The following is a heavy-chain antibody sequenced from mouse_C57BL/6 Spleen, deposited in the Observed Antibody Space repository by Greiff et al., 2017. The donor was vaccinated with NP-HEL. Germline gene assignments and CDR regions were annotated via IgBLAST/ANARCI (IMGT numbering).Heavy chain of an antibody. V-gene: IGHV1-36*01. Sequence: VQLQQSGPVLVKPGPSVKISCKASGFTFTDYYMHWVKQSHGKSLEWIGLVYPYNGGTRYNQKFKGTATLTVDTSSSTAYMELNSLTSVDSAVYYCASYDYNAMCYWGQGASVTVAS. CDR1: GFTFTDYY. CDR2: VYPYNGGT. CDR3: ASYDYNAMCY. J-gene: IGHJ4*01.